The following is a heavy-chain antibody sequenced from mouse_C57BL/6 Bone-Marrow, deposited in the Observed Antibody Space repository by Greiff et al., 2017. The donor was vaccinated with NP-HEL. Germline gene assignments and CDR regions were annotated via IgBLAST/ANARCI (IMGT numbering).Heavy chain of an antibody. CDR1: GYAFSSSW. CDR2: IYPGDGDT. V-gene: IGHV1-80*01. CDR3: ARGAY. Sequence: QVQLKESGAELVKPGASVKISCKASGYAFSSSWMNWVKQRPGKGLEWIGQIYPGDGDTNYNGKFKDKASLTADKSSSTAYMQLSSLTSEDSAFYFCARGAYWGQGTLVTVSA. J-gene: IGHJ3*01.